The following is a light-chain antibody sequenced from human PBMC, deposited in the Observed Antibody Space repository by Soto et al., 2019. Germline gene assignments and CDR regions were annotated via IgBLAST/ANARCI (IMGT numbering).Light chain of an antibody. CDR1: QSITSY. CDR3: QQTYSTPQT. Sequence: DIQMTQSPSSLSASVGDRVTITCRASQSITSYLNWYQQKPGEAPKLLIDAASSLQSGVSSRFSGSASGTDFTLTISSLQPEDFATYYCQQTYSTPQTFGQGTKVDIK. J-gene: IGKJ1*01. V-gene: IGKV1-39*01. CDR2: AAS.